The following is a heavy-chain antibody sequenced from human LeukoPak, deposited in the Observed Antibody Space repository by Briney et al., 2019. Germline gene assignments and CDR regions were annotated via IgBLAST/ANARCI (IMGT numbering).Heavy chain of an antibody. CDR3: ARDRSITIFGVVRPADAFDI. CDR1: GYTFTSYY. J-gene: IGHJ3*02. CDR2: INPSGGST. Sequence: ASVKVSCKASGYTFTSYYMHWVRQAPGQGLEWMGIINPSGGSTSYAQKFQGRVTMTRDTSTSTVYMELSSLRSEDTAVYYCARDRSITIFGVVRPADAFDIWGQGTMVTVSS. D-gene: IGHD3-3*01. V-gene: IGHV1-46*01.